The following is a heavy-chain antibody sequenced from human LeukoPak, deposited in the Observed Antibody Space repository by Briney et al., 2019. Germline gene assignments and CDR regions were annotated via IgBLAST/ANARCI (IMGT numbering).Heavy chain of an antibody. J-gene: IGHJ4*02. D-gene: IGHD3-22*01. CDR3: ARDLAEYYYDSSAPGY. CDR2: ISSSGSTI. Sequence: GGSLRLSCTASGFTSGDYTMSWIRQAPGKGLEWVSYISSSGSTIYYADSVKGRFTISRDNAENSLYLQMNSLRAEDTAVYYCARDLAEYYYDSSAPGYWGQGTLVTVSS. CDR1: GFTSGDYT. V-gene: IGHV3-11*04.